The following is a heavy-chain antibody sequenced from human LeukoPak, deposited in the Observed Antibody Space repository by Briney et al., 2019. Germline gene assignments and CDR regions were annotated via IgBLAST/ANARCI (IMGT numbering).Heavy chain of an antibody. V-gene: IGHV3-23*01. D-gene: IGHD3-10*02. CDR3: AKDVRGYNRPFDY. CDR2: INGSGANT. Sequence: PGGSLRLSCAASGFTFGSCAMNWVRQAPGKGLGWVSSINGSGANTYYADSVEGRFTISRDNSQNTLYLQMNSLRAEDTAVYYCAKDVRGYNRPFDYWGQGTLVTVSS. CDR1: GFTFGSCA. J-gene: IGHJ4*02.